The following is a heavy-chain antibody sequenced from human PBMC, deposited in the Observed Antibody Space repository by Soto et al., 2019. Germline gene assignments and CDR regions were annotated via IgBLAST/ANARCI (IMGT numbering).Heavy chain of an antibody. CDR3: ARQGVGNLYFDP. CDR1: GGSISSSSYH. Sequence: SETLRLRCSVVGGSISSSSYHWGRISQPPGKGLEWIGSIYYSGSTYYNPSLKSRVTISVDTSKNQFSLKLSSVTAADTAVYYCARQGVGNLYFDPWGQGTLVTVSS. CDR2: IYYSGST. V-gene: IGHV4-39*01. J-gene: IGHJ4*02. D-gene: IGHD1-7*01.